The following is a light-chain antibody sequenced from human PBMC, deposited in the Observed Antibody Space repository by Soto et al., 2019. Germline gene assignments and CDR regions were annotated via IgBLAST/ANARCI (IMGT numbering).Light chain of an antibody. CDR1: HGISDS. V-gene: IGKV3D-15*01. Sequence: MTLSPATRAASPGGGAPPACRATHGISDSLAWYQQKPGQAPRLLIYGASSGATGFPGRFSGSGSGTDFTLTISSLKAEDFAVSFCQEYSTSPRTFGQGTKVDIK. J-gene: IGKJ1*01. CDR3: QEYSTSPRT. CDR2: GAS.